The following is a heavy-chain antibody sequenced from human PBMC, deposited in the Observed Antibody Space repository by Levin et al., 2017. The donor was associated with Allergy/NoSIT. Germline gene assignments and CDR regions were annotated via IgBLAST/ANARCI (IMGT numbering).Heavy chain of an antibody. V-gene: IGHV4-31*03. D-gene: IGHD3-3*01. CDR3: ARVWSGGTIFGVVIITNNWFDP. CDR2: IYYSGST. J-gene: IGHJ5*02. Sequence: SETLSLTCTVSGGSISSGGYYWSWIRQHPGKGLEWIGYIYYSGSTYYNPSLKSRVTISVDTSKNQFSLKLSSVTAADTAVYYCARVWSGGTIFGVVIITNNWFDPWGQGTLVTVSS. CDR1: GGSISSGGYY.